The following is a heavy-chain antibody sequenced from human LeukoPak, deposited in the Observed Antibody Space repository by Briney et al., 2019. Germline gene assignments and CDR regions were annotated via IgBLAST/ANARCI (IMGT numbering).Heavy chain of an antibody. D-gene: IGHD3-22*01. CDR2: ISGSGGAT. CDR1: GFTFSSYA. J-gene: IGHJ4*02. Sequence: GGSLRLSCAASGFTFSSYAMSWVRQAPGKGLEWVSAISGSGGATYYADSVKGRFTISRDNSKNTLYLQMNSLRAEDTAAYYCAKGSYYDSSGSFYFDYWGQGTLVTVSS. V-gene: IGHV3-23*01. CDR3: AKGSYYDSSGSFYFDY.